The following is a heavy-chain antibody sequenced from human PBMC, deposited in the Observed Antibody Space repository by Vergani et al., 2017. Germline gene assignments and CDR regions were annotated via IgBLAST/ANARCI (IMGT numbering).Heavy chain of an antibody. V-gene: IGHV4-39*01. CDR3: ARGYSSSWYNY. J-gene: IGHJ4*02. Sequence: QLQLQESGPGLVKPSETLSLTCTVSGGSITSSSYYWGWIRQPPGKGLEWIGSIYYSGSTYYNPSLKSRLTISVDASKNQFSLKLSSVTAPDTAVYYCARGYSSSWYNYWGQGTLVTVSS. CDR2: IYYSGST. D-gene: IGHD6-13*01. CDR1: GGSITSSSYY.